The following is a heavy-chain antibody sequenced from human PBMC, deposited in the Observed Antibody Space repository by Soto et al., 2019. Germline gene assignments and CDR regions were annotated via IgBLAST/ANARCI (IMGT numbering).Heavy chain of an antibody. CDR3: AVVLGELVPAAPFHL. D-gene: IGHD2-2*01. CDR2: MSAYNGNT. V-gene: IGHV1-18*01. J-gene: IGHJ2*01. CDR1: GYTFTSYG. Sequence: QVQLVQSGAEVKKPGASVKVSCKASGYTFTSYGISWVRQAPGQGLEWMGWMSAYNGNTNYAQKLQGRVTLTTDTPTGTAYMELRSVISEDTTVYYGAVVLGELVPAAPFHLWGRGTPVTVFS.